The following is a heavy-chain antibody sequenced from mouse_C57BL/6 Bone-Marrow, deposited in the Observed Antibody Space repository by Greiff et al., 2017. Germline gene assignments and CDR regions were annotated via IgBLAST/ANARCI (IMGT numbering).Heavy chain of an antibody. Sequence: QVQLQQPGAELVRPGTSVKLSCKASGYTFTSYWMHWVKQRPGQGLEWIGVIAPSDSYTTYNQTFKGKATLTVDTSSSTAYMQLSSLTSEDSAVYYCARWWLLPSKAMDYWGQGTSVTVSS. CDR2: IAPSDSYT. V-gene: IGHV1-59*01. D-gene: IGHD2-3*01. J-gene: IGHJ4*01. CDR3: ARWWLLPSKAMDY. CDR1: GYTFTSYW.